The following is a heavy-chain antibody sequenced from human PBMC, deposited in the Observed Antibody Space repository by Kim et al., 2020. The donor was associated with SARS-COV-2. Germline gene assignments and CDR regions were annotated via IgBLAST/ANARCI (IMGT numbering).Heavy chain of an antibody. V-gene: IGHV1-2*02. D-gene: IGHD3-16*01. J-gene: IGHJ4*02. Sequence: GGTNYAQKFQGRVTMTRDTSISTAYMELSRLRSDDTAVYYCARDLGEDYWGQGTLVTVSS. CDR3: ARDLGEDY. CDR2: GGT.